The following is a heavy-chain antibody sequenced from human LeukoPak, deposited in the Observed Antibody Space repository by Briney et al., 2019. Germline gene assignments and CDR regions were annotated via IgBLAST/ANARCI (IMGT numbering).Heavy chain of an antibody. D-gene: IGHD6-13*01. CDR3: ARDGVAAFAY. Sequence: PGGSLRLSCAASGFTFSSYTMHWVRQAPGKGLKWVAAISGDASDKYYADSVKGRFTVSRDKSKNTLYLQMNSLRAEDTAVYYRARDGVAAFAYWGQGTLVTVSS. V-gene: IGHV3-30*04. J-gene: IGHJ4*02. CDR2: ISGDASDK. CDR1: GFTFSSYT.